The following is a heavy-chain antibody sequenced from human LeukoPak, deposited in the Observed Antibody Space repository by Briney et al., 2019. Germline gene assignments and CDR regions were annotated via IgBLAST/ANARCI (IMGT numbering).Heavy chain of an antibody. Sequence: PGGSLRLSCAASGFSFSNYAMSWVRQAPGKGLEWVSAISGSGGITFHSDSVKGRFTISRDNSKNTLYLQMNSLRAEDTAVYYCVRGSGSYYAWGQGTLVTVSS. J-gene: IGHJ5*02. V-gene: IGHV3-23*01. D-gene: IGHD3-10*01. CDR2: ISGSGGIT. CDR3: VRGSGSYYA. CDR1: GFSFSNYA.